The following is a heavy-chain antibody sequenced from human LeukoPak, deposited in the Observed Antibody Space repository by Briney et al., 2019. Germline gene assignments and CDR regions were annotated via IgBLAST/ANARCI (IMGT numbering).Heavy chain of an antibody. J-gene: IGHJ3*02. CDR2: INPNSGGT. CDR1: GYTFTSYY. Sequence: GASVKVSCKASGYTFTSYYMHWVRQAPGQGLEWMGWINPNSGGTNYAQKFQGRVTMTRDTSISTAYMELSRLRSDDTAVYYCAREDPPKVKEDAFDIWGQGTMVTVSS. V-gene: IGHV1-2*02. D-gene: IGHD4-11*01. CDR3: AREDPPKVKEDAFDI.